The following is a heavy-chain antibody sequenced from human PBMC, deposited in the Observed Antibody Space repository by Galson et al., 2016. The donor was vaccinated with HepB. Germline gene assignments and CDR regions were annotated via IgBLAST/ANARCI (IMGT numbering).Heavy chain of an antibody. CDR3: ARGRSIHLEVFYGMDV. V-gene: IGHV1-2*02. CDR2: INPNSGGT. D-gene: IGHD1-1*01. CDR1: GSTFKDYT. Sequence: QSGAEVKKPGESLKISCKASGSTFKDYTFYWVRQASGQQFEWMGWINPNSGGTHYAQKFQGRLTMTRDRTRTAVNMELNSLSTDDTAVYYCARGRSIHLEVFYGMDVWGRGTTVTVSS. J-gene: IGHJ6*02.